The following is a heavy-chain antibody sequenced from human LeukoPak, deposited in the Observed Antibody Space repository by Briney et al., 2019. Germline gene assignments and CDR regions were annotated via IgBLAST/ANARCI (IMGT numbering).Heavy chain of an antibody. CDR2: INPNSGGT. CDR1: GYIIIGYY. Sequence: GASVKVSCKASGYIIIGYYRHCGRHAPGQGLEWMGWINPNSGGTNSAQKFQGRVTMTRDTSISTAYMELSRTTSDDTAVYYCARHTDSGSYHVDYWGQGTLVTVSS. V-gene: IGHV1-2*02. CDR3: ARHTDSGSYHVDY. J-gene: IGHJ4*02. D-gene: IGHD1-26*01.